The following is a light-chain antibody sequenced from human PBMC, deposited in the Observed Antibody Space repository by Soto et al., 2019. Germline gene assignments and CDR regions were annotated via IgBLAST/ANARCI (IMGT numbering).Light chain of an antibody. CDR1: QTVNSR. CDR2: HTS. V-gene: IGKV3-11*01. Sequence: EIVLTQSPATLSSSPGERATLSCRASQTVNSRLAWYQHKPGQAPRLLIYHTSSRATGIPDRFSGSGSGTDFTLTISSLEPEDFAVYYCQQRGDWPPITFGQGTRLEIK. CDR3: QQRGDWPPIT. J-gene: IGKJ5*01.